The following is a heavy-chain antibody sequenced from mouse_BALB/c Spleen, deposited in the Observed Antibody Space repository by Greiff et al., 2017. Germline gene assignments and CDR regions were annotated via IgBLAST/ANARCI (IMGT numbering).Heavy chain of an antibody. CDR3: ARHYDYDRYFDV. V-gene: IGHV4-1*02. CDR1: GFDFSRYW. CDR2: INPDSSTI. J-gene: IGHJ1*01. D-gene: IGHD2-4*01. Sequence: EVKLMESGGGLVQPGGSLKLSCAASGFDFSRYWMSWVRQAPGKGLEWIGEINPDSSTINYTPSLKDKFIISRDNAKNTLYLQMSKVRSEDTALYYCARHYDYDRYFDVWGAGTTVTVSS.